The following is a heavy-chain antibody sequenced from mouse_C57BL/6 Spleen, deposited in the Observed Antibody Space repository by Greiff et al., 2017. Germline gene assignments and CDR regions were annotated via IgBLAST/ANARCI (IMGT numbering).Heavy chain of an antibody. CDR3: AREDGNYPYAMDY. Sequence: QVQLKEPGAELVKPGASVKLSCKASGYTFTSYWMHWVKQRPGQGLEWIGMIHPNSGSTNYNEKFKSKATLTVDKSSSTAYMQLSSLTSEDSAVYYCAREDGNYPYAMDYWGQGTSVTVSS. CDR2: IHPNSGST. D-gene: IGHD2-1*01. CDR1: GYTFTSYW. J-gene: IGHJ4*01. V-gene: IGHV1-64*01.